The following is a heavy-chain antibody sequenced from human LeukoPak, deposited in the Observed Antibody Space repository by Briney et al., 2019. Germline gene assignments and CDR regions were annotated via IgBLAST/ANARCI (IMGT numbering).Heavy chain of an antibody. D-gene: IGHD5-18*01. CDR3: ARRRRYSYGLRVEWFDP. Sequence: ASENVSHRASGYTFTSYDIKWVQQATGRGRNGMGWMNPNSGNTGYAQKFQGRVNMTRNTSISTAYVELSSLRSEDTAVYYCARRRRYSYGLRVEWFDPWGQGTLVTVSS. V-gene: IGHV1-8*01. CDR2: MNPNSGNT. CDR1: GYTFTSYD. J-gene: IGHJ5*02.